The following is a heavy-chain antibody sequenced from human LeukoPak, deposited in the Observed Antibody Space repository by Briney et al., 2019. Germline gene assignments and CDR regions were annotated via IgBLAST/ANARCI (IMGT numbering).Heavy chain of an antibody. CDR2: IIPILGIA. V-gene: IGHV1-69*04. CDR1: GGTFSSYA. D-gene: IGHD2-2*01. J-gene: IGHJ4*02. Sequence: GASVKVSCKASGGTFSSYAISWVRQAPGQGLEWMGRIIPILGIANYAQKFQGRVTITADKSTSTAYMELSSLRSEDTAVYYCARSYCSSTSCPSGYWGRGTLVTVSS. CDR3: ARSYCSSTSCPSGY.